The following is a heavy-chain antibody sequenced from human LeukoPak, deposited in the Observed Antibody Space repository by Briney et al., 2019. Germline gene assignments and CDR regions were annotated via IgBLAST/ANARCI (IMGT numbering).Heavy chain of an antibody. CDR1: GFPFRDSW. J-gene: IGHJ4*02. V-gene: IGHV3-7*01. CDR3: SRRLDY. Sequence: PGGSLRLSCAASGFPFRDSWMDWVRQAPGKGMEWVANIKQDGSEKHYADSVKGRFTISRDNAKTSLFLQMNGLRAEDTAVDYCSRRLDYWGQGALVTVSS. CDR2: IKQDGSEK.